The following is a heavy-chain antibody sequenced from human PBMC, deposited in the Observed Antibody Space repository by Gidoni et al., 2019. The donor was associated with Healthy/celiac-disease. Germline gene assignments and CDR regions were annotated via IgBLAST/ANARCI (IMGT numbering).Heavy chain of an antibody. Sequence: EVQLLESGGGLVQPGGSLRLSCAASGFTFSSYAMSWVRQAPGKGLEWVSAISGSGGSTYYADSVKGRFTISRDNSKNTLYLQMNSLRAEDTAVYYCAKDRTVNSRIVGATTSDYWGQGTLVTVSS. CDR3: AKDRTVNSRIVGATTSDY. CDR2: ISGSGGST. V-gene: IGHV3-23*01. D-gene: IGHD1-26*01. CDR1: GFTFSSYA. J-gene: IGHJ4*02.